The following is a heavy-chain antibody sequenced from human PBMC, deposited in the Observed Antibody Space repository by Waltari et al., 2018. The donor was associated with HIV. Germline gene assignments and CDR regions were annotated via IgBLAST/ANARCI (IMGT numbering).Heavy chain of an antibody. CDR3: ARSSLRWYYYYYYGMDV. CDR2: ISTYNGNT. Sequence: QVQLVQSGAEVKKPGASVKVSCKASGYTFTSYGISWVRQAPGQGLEWMGWISTYNGNTNYAQKLQGRVTMTTDTSTSTAYMELRSLRSYDPAVYYCARSSLRWYYYYYYGMDVWGQGTTVTVSS. J-gene: IGHJ6*02. D-gene: IGHD4-17*01. CDR1: GYTFTSYG. V-gene: IGHV1-18*01.